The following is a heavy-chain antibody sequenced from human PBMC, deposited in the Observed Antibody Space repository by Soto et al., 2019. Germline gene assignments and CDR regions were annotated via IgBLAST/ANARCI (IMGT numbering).Heavy chain of an antibody. V-gene: IGHV3-48*02. D-gene: IGHD6-6*01. Sequence: PVGSLRLSCAASGFTFSSYSMNWVRQAPGKGLEWVSYISSSSTIYYADSVKGRFTISRDNAKNSLYLQMNSLRDEDTAVYYCARAQLGLYYGKDVWGQGTTVTVSS. CDR1: GFTFSSYS. J-gene: IGHJ6*02. CDR2: ISSSSTI. CDR3: ARAQLGLYYGKDV.